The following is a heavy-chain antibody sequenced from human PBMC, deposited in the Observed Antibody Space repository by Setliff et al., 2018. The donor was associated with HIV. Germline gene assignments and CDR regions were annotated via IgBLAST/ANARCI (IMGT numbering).Heavy chain of an antibody. CDR1: GGSINYYY. J-gene: IGHJ5*02. Sequence: SETLSLTCTVSGGSINYYYWDWIRQPAGKGLEWLGRIHSNGNTNFNPSLKSRINMSVDMSKNQVSMKLTSVTAADTALYYCARGRKAVGDWFDPWGQGIQVTVSS. V-gene: IGHV4-4*07. CDR2: IHSNGNT. CDR3: ARGRKAVGDWFDP. D-gene: IGHD1-26*01.